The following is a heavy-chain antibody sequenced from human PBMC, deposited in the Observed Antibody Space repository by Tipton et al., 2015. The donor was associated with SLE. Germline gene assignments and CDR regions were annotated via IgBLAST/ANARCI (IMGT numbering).Heavy chain of an antibody. D-gene: IGHD1-26*01. CDR2: ISGYSGNT. V-gene: IGHV1-18*01. CDR1: GYTFTSYG. CDR3: AGVDSGSSRFWDI. Sequence: QLVQSGAEVKKPGASVKVSCKASGYTFTSYGINWVRQAPGQGLEWMGWISGYSGNTNYGQKFQGRVTMTTDTSTTTAYMELRSLRSDDTAVYYCAGVDSGSSRFWDIWGQGTMVTVSS. J-gene: IGHJ3*02.